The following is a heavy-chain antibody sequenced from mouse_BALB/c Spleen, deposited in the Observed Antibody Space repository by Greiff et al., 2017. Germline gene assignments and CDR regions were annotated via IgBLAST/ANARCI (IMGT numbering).Heavy chain of an antibody. CDR1: GYSITSGYY. V-gene: IGHV3-6*02. Sequence: EVKLQESGPGLVKPSQSLSLTCSVTGYSITSGYYWNWIRQFPGNKLEWMGYISYDGSNNYNPSLKNRISITRDTSKNQFFLKLNSVTTEDTATYYCARRGNGNPFAYWGQGTLVTVSA. CDR3: ARRGNGNPFAY. J-gene: IGHJ3*01. D-gene: IGHD2-1*01. CDR2: ISYDGSN.